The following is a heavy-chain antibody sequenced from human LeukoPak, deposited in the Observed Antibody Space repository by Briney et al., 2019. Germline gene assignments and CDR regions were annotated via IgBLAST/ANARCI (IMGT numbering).Heavy chain of an antibody. CDR2: IYSGGST. CDR1: GFTVSSNY. J-gene: IGHJ1*01. V-gene: IGHV3-53*01. D-gene: IGHD2-15*01. CDR3: ARCEASCYRGYFQH. Sequence: GGSLRLSCAASGFTVSSNYMSWVRQAPGKGLEWVSVIYSGGSTYYEESVKGRFTISRDNSKNTLYLQMNSLRAEDTAVYCCARCEASCYRGYFQHWGQGTLVTVSS.